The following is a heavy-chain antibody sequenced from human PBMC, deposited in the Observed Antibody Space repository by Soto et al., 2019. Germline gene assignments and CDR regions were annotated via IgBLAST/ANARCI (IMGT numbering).Heavy chain of an antibody. CDR1: GYTFSSYG. V-gene: IGHV1-18*01. D-gene: IGHD3-3*01. Sequence: QVKLVQSGGEVKKPGASVKISCKASGYTFSSYGISWVRKAPGQGLEWMGWISAYNGNTNYAQKIQGRVTMTTDTSTSTAYMELRSLRSDDTAIYDCARTLNEWLLGLEWGQGTLVTVSS. CDR2: ISAYNGNT. J-gene: IGHJ4*02. CDR3: ARTLNEWLLGLE.